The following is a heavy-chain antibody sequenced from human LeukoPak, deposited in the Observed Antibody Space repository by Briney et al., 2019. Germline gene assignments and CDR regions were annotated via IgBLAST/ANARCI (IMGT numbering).Heavy chain of an antibody. J-gene: IGHJ4*02. D-gene: IGHD6-19*01. CDR1: GGTFSSYA. CDR3: ARDLASIAVAGSNYFDY. V-gene: IGHV1-69*13. Sequence: AASVKVSCTASGGTFSSYAISWVRQAPGQGLEWMGGIIPIFGTANYAQKFQGRVTITADESTSTAYMELSSLRSEDTAVYYCARDLASIAVAGSNYFDYWGQGTLVTVSS. CDR2: IIPIFGTA.